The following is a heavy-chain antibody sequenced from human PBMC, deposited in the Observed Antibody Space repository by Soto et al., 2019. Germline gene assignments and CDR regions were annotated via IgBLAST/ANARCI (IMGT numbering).Heavy chain of an antibody. Sequence: QVHLVQSGAEVRKPGASVKVSCKASGDTFSSYAMHWVRQAPGQRLEWIGWINAGYGNTKSSQKFQDRVTISRDTSASTAYMEPTSLRSEDTAVYYCARDTGDGTFDFWGQGTLVTVSS. CDR1: GDTFSSYA. CDR2: INAGYGNT. J-gene: IGHJ4*02. V-gene: IGHV1-3*01. D-gene: IGHD7-27*01. CDR3: ARDTGDGTFDF.